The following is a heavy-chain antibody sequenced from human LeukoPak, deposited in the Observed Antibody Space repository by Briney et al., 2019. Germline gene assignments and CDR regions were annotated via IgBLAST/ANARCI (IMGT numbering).Heavy chain of an antibody. V-gene: IGHV3-7*01. J-gene: IGHJ3*02. CDR3: ARGNNWAFDI. CDR2: INPDGSEK. D-gene: IGHD1-20*01. CDR1: GFTFSGYG. Sequence: PGGSLRLSCAASGFTFSGYGLNWVRQAPGKGLEWVGNINPDGSEKYYVGSVRGRFTISRDNAEKSLYLQMNSLRAEDTAVYYCARGNNWAFDIWGQGTLVTVSS.